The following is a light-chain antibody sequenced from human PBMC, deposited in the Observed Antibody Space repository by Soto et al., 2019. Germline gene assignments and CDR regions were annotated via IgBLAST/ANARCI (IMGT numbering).Light chain of an antibody. V-gene: IGKV3-15*01. CDR1: QSVGSN. J-gene: IGKJ2*02. CDR3: QQYKSWPRT. Sequence: EIVMTQSPATLSVSPGERATLSCRASQSVGSNLAWYQQKPGQAPRLLIYVASTRATGIPARFSGSGSGTELTLTISSLQSEDFAIYYCQQYKSWPRTFGQGTKLEIK. CDR2: VAS.